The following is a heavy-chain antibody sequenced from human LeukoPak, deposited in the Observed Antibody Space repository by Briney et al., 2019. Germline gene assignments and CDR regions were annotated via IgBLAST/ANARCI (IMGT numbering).Heavy chain of an antibody. J-gene: IGHJ4*02. CDR1: GYTFTNHY. V-gene: IGHV1-46*01. D-gene: IGHD1-26*01. CDR3: ARTVGSYFDY. CDR2: IIPNGGST. Sequence: GASVTVSFKASGYTFTNHYIHWMRQAPGQGLEWMGIIIPNGGSTSYAQNFQGRATVTRDTSTSTVYMELSSLRSEDTAVYYCARTVGSYFDYWGQGTLVTVSS.